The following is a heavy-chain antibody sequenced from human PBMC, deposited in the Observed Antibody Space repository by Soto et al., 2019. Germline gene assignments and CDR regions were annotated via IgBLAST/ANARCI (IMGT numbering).Heavy chain of an antibody. J-gene: IGHJ4*02. CDR1: GFSLSTNGVG. D-gene: IGHD3-10*01. CDR3: AHRRVGLRSPWDLGIFDS. CDR2: IYWDDDK. Sequence: QITLKESGPMLVNPTQTLTLTCTFSGFSLSTNGVGVGWVRQPPGKALEWLALIYWDDDKRYSPSLKSRLAITKDTSKNQVVLTITNMDPVDTATYYCAHRRVGLRSPWDLGIFDSWGQGTLVTVSS. V-gene: IGHV2-5*02.